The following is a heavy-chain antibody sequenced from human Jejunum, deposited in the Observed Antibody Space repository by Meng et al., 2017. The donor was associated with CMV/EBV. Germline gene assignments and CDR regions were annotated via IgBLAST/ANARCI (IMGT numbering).Heavy chain of an antibody. Sequence: GPVREAGPVLVNAFQTLSLSCTVSGASITNGEYYWNWVRQSPGKGLEWIGYIYNTGRTSYSPSLKRLVSMSVDTANNQFSLHLSSVTVADEAVYYCASLFQFDILSGSWYWGQGALVTVSS. J-gene: IGHJ4*02. D-gene: IGHD3-9*01. CDR1: GASITNGEYY. CDR3: ASLFQFDILSGSWY. V-gene: IGHV4-30-4*08. CDR2: IYNTGRT.